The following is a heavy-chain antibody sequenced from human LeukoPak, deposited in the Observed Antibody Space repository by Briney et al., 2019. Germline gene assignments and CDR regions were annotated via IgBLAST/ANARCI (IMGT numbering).Heavy chain of an antibody. J-gene: IGHJ4*02. V-gene: IGHV4-59*08. Sequence: SETLSLTCTVAGGSISSSYWSWIRQPPGKGLEWIGFINYSGGTNYNPSLNSRVAISVDTSKNQFSLKVRSVTAADTAVYYCARRFYDILTGYYAFDYWGQGTLVTVSS. CDR3: ARRFYDILTGYYAFDY. CDR1: GGSISSSY. D-gene: IGHD3-9*01. CDR2: INYSGGT.